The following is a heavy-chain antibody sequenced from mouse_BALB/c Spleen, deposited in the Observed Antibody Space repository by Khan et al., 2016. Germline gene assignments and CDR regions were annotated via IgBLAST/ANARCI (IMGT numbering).Heavy chain of an antibody. V-gene: IGHV9-4*02. CDR1: GYTFTTAG. CDR3: ARWYGNYGGDY. CDR2: INTHSGVP. Sequence: QIQLVQSGPELKKPGETVRISCEASGYTFTTAGMQWVQKMPGKGLKWIGWINTHSGVPKYAEDFKGRFAFSLETSASTAYLQISNLKNEDTATYFCARWYGNYGGDYWGQGTSVTVSS. D-gene: IGHD2-10*02. J-gene: IGHJ4*01.